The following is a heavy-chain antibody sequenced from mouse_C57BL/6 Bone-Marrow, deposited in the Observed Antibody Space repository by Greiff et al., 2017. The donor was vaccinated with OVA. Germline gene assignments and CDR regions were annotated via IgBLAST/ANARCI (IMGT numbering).Heavy chain of an antibody. CDR1: GYTFTSYG. Sequence: ESGAELARPGASVKLSCKASGYTFTSYGISWVKQRPGQGLEWIGEIYPRSGNTYYNEKFKGKATLTADKSSSTAYMELRSLTSEDSAVYVCARWSYYYDAMDYWGRGTAVTVSS. J-gene: IGHJ4*01. V-gene: IGHV1-81*01. D-gene: IGHD1-1*01. CDR3: ARWSYYYDAMDY. CDR2: IYPRSGNT.